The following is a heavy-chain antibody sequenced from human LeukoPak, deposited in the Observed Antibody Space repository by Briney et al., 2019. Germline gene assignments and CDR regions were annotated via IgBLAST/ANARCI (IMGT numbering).Heavy chain of an antibody. J-gene: IGHJ4*02. CDR1: VGSISTHC. CDR3: ARGLITAAGVFDY. Sequence: PSETLSLTCSVSVGSISTHCWGWIRRPPGKGLEWLGCIYYSGTTYYNPSLKSRVTISVDTSRNEFSLKLSSVTAADTAVYFCARGLITAAGVFDYWGQGTLVTVSS. V-gene: IGHV4-59*11. CDR2: IYYSGTT. D-gene: IGHD6-25*01.